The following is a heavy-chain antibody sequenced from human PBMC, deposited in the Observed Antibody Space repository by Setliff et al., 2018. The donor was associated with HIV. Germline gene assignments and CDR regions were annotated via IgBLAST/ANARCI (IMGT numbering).Heavy chain of an antibody. J-gene: IGHJ5*02. D-gene: IGHD3-22*01. CDR2: IFYSGTT. CDR3: AGDSGYPSHWFDP. CDR1: GGSMSRDSFS. V-gene: IGHV4-39*02. Sequence: KTSETLSLTCTVAGGSMSRDSFSWGWFRQPPGEDLEWIGSIFYSGTTYYAPSLETRLTISVDTSTNQFSLKLTSVTAADTAMYFCAGDSGYPSHWFDPWGQGILVTVSS.